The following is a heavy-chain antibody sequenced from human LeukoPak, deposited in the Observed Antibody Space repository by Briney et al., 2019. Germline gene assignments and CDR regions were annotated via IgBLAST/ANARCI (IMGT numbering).Heavy chain of an antibody. D-gene: IGHD7-27*01. CDR3: AIDPNWGTHS. Sequence: GGSLRLSCAASGFTFSTYTMYWVRHPPGKGLEWVSIIGSSGGGIHYADSVKGRFTISRDNSKNALYLQMNSLRVEDMAIYYCAIDPNWGTHSWGQGVLVTVSS. J-gene: IGHJ4*02. V-gene: IGHV3-23*01. CDR1: GFTFSTYT. CDR2: IGSSGGGI.